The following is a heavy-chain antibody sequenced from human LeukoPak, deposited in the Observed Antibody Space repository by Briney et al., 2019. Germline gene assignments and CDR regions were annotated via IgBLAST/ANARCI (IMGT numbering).Heavy chain of an antibody. V-gene: IGHV3-23*01. Sequence: GGSLRLSCAASGFAFSSYAMSWVRQAPGKGLEWVSAISGSGGSTYYADSVKGRFTISRDNSKNTLYLQMNSLRAEDTAVYYCAKDRDIVVVPAAVDYWGQGTLVTVSS. CDR3: AKDRDIVVVPAAVDY. CDR2: ISGSGGST. J-gene: IGHJ4*02. CDR1: GFAFSSYA. D-gene: IGHD2-2*01.